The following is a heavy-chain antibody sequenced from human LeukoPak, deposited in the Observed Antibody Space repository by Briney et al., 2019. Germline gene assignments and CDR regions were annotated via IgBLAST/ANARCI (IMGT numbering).Heavy chain of an antibody. CDR2: IYYSGST. J-gene: IGHJ4*02. D-gene: IGHD6-13*01. Sequence: SETLSLTCTVSGGSISSSSYYWGWIRQPPGKGLEWIGSIYYSGSTYYNPSLKSRVTISVDTSKNQFSLKLSSVTAADTAVYYCAREVHYGYSSTFGYWGQGTLVTVSS. CDR3: AREVHYGYSSTFGY. V-gene: IGHV4-39*07. CDR1: GGSISSSSYY.